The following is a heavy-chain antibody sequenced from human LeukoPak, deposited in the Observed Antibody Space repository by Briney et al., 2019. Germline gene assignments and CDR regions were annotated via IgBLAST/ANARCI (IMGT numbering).Heavy chain of an antibody. CDR3: ASQDYYDSSGRDY. D-gene: IGHD3-22*01. Sequence: SETLSLTCAVYGGSFSGYYWGWIRQPPGKGLEWIGEINHSGSTNYNPSLKSRVTISVDTPKNQFSLKLSSVTAADTAVYYCASQDYYDSSGRDYWGQGTLVTVSS. CDR2: INHSGST. J-gene: IGHJ4*02. CDR1: GGSFSGYY. V-gene: IGHV4-34*01.